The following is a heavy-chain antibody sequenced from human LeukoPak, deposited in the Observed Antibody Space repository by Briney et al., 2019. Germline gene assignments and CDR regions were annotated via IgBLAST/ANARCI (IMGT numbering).Heavy chain of an antibody. Sequence: KASQTLSLTYTVSGGSISSGGYYWSWIRQPPGKGLEWIGYIYHSGSTYYNPSLKSRVTISVDRSKNQFSLKLSSVTAADTAVYYCATYYDSSGYQEWYWGQGTLVTVSS. CDR2: IYHSGST. J-gene: IGHJ4*02. CDR1: GGSISSGGYY. V-gene: IGHV4-30-2*01. CDR3: ATYYDSSGYQEWY. D-gene: IGHD3-22*01.